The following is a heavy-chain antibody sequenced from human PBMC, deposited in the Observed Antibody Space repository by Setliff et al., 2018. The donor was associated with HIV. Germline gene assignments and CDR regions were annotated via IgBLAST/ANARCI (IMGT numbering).Heavy chain of an antibody. Sequence: ASVKVSCKASEYTFTGYYMHWVRQAPGQGLEWMGWINPNSGGTNYAQKFQGRVTMTRDTSISTAYMELSRLRSDDTAVYYCARDPYSTDYYYYMDVWGKGTTVTVSS. CDR3: ARDPYSTDYYYYMDV. D-gene: IGHD4-4*01. CDR2: INPNSGGT. V-gene: IGHV1-2*02. CDR1: EYTFTGYY. J-gene: IGHJ6*03.